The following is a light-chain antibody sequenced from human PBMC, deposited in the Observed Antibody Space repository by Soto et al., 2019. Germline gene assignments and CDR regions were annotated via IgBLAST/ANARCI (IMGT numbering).Light chain of an antibody. V-gene: IGLV2-11*01. CDR2: DVS. Sequence: QSVLTQPRSVSGSPGQSVTISCTGTSSDVGGYNYVSWYQQHPGKAPKLMIYDVSKRPSGVPDRFSGSKSGNTASLTISGLQAEDEADYFCFSFTTTSTHVFGTGTRSPS. J-gene: IGLJ1*01. CDR1: SSDVGGYNY. CDR3: FSFTTTSTHV.